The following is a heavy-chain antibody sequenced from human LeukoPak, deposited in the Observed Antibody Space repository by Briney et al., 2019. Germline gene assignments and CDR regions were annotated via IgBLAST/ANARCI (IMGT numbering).Heavy chain of an antibody. CDR3: ARAIVVVPARRFDP. Sequence: SETLSLTCTVSGGSISSGGYYWSWIRQPPGKGLEWIGYIYHSGSTYYNPSLKSRVTISVDRSKNQFSLKLSSVTAADTAVYYCARAIVVVPARRFDPWGQGTLVTVSS. CDR2: IYHSGST. D-gene: IGHD2-2*01. CDR1: GGSISSGGYY. V-gene: IGHV4-30-2*01. J-gene: IGHJ5*02.